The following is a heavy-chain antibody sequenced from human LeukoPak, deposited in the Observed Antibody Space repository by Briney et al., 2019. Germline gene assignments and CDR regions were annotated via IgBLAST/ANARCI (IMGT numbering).Heavy chain of an antibody. V-gene: IGHV3-66*01. J-gene: IGHJ4*02. Sequence: GGSLRPACAASGFTVRSNYLSWVRQAPRKGLKWVSVIYSGGATYYADSVKGRFTISRDDSKNTLYLQMNSLKAEDTAVYYCARDLNYYDSSGYYHDYWGQGTLVTVSS. D-gene: IGHD3-22*01. CDR2: IYSGGAT. CDR1: GFTVRSNY. CDR3: ARDLNYYDSSGYYHDY.